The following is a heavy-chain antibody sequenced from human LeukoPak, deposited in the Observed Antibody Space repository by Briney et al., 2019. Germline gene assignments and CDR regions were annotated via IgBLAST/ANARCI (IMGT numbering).Heavy chain of an antibody. Sequence: GGSLRLSCAASGFSLSSYSMNWVRQAPGKGLKWVSSISSSSSYIYYADSVKGRFTISRDNAKNSLYLQMNSLRAEDTAVYYCARAKWDCSFDYWGQGTLVTVSS. CDR3: ARAKWDCSFDY. J-gene: IGHJ4*02. CDR1: GFSLSSYS. D-gene: IGHD2-21*01. V-gene: IGHV3-21*01. CDR2: ISSSSSYI.